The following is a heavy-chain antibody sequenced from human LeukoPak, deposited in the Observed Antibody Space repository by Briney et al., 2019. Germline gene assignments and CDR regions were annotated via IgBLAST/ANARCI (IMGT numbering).Heavy chain of an antibody. V-gene: IGHV4-59*08. D-gene: IGHD3-3*01. CDR1: GGSISSYY. J-gene: IGHJ6*02. Sequence: SETLSLTCTVSGGSISSYYWSWIRQPPGKGLEWIGYIYYSGSTNYNPSLKSRVTISVDTSKNQFSLKLSSVTAADTAVYYCARHFSSKYYDFWSGYYTRNYYGMDVWGQGTTVTVSS. CDR3: ARHFSSKYYDFWSGYYTRNYYGMDV. CDR2: IYYSGST.